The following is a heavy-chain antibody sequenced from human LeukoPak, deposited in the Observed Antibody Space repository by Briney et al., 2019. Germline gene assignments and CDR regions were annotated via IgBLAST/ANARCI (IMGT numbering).Heavy chain of an antibody. V-gene: IGHV3-23*01. CDR1: GFTFSSYA. Sequence: TGGSLRLSCAASGFTFSSYAMSWVRQAPGKGLEWVSAISGSGGSTYYADSVKGRFTISRDNSKNTLYLQMNSLRAEDTAVYYCAKLKITMIVVVTDDAFDIWGQGTMVTVSS. CDR2: ISGSGGST. D-gene: IGHD3-22*01. J-gene: IGHJ3*02. CDR3: AKLKITMIVVVTDDAFDI.